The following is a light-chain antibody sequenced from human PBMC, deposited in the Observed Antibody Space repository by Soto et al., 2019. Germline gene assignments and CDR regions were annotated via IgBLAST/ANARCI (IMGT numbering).Light chain of an antibody. J-gene: IGLJ1*01. CDR3: KSYATGLSVLYV. CDR2: GNN. CDR1: SSNIGAGYD. V-gene: IGLV1-40*01. Sequence: QSVLTQPPSVSGAPGQRGTISCTGSSSNIGAGYDVHWYQQLPGTAPKLLIYGNNNRPSGVPDRFSGSKSGTSASLAVTGLQAEDESDYYCKSYATGLSVLYVFGTGTQPTVL.